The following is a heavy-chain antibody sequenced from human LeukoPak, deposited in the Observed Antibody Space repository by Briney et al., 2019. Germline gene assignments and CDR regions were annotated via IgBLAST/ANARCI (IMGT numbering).Heavy chain of an antibody. J-gene: IGHJ5*02. Sequence: GASVKVSCKASGYTFSNYYMHWVRQAPGQGLEWMGWINPNSGGTNYAQKFQGRVTMTRDTSISTAYMELSRLRSDDTAVYYCARSKDYIVVVPAAKSGHWFDPWGQGTLVTVSS. V-gene: IGHV1-2*02. D-gene: IGHD2-2*01. CDR2: INPNSGGT. CDR1: GYTFSNYY. CDR3: ARSKDYIVVVPAAKSGHWFDP.